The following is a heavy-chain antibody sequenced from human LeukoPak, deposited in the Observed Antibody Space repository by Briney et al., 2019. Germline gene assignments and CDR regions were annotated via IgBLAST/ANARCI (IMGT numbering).Heavy chain of an antibody. D-gene: IGHD2-2*01. Sequence: SVKDSCQASGGTFSSYAISWVRQAPGRGVEWVGGIIPIFGTANYAQKFQGRVTITADESTSTAYMELSSLRSEDTAVYYCARDRRYCSSTSCYFDPWGQGTLVTVSS. V-gene: IGHV1-69*13. CDR1: GGTFSSYA. CDR2: IIPIFGTA. CDR3: ARDRRYCSSTSCYFDP. J-gene: IGHJ5*02.